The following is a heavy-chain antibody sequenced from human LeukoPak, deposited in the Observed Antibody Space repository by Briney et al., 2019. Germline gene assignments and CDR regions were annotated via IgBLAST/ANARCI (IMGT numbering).Heavy chain of an antibody. Sequence: SETPSLTCSVSGGSISNYYWSWIRQPPGKGLEWIGYIYYSGSTNYDPSLKSRVTISVDTSKNQFSLKLSSVTAADTAVYYCARRGGQRGDGYNLFDYWGQGTLVTVSS. J-gene: IGHJ4*02. CDR2: IYYSGST. CDR3: ARRGGQRGDGYNLFDY. CDR1: GGSISNYY. V-gene: IGHV4-59*08. D-gene: IGHD5-24*01.